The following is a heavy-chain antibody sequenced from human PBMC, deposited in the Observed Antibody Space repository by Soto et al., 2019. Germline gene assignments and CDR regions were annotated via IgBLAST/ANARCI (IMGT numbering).Heavy chain of an antibody. CDR3: ARLACSNTSCFTYFYS. J-gene: IGHJ1*01. D-gene: IGHD2-2*02. CDR1: GGCISGDY. V-gene: IGHV4-59*08. CDR2: IYSSGNT. Sequence: PSETVSLTCTVSGGCISGDYWTCIRQPPGKGLEWIGYIYSSGNTNYNPSLQSRVTISVDTSKNQFSLKLSSVTAADTAVYYCARLACSNTSCFTYFYSRAQGAQVPVSS.